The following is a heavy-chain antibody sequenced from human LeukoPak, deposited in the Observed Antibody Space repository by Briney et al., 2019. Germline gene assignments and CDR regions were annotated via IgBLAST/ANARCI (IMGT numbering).Heavy chain of an antibody. CDR1: GFTFSSYG. D-gene: IGHD3-16*01. J-gene: IGHJ5*02. CDR3: AKDRHYGSLPHENWFDP. V-gene: IGHV3-30*02. CDR2: IRYDGSNK. Sequence: PGGSLRLSCAASGFTFSSYGMHWVRQAPGKGLEWVAFIRYDGSNKYYADSVKGRFTISRDNSKNTLYLQMNSLRAEDTAVYYCAKDRHYGSLPHENWFDPWGQGTLVTVSS.